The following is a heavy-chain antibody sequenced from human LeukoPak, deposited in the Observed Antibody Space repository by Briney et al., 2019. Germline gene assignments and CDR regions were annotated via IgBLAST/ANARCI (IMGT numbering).Heavy chain of an antibody. CDR1: GFTFSSYG. Sequence: PGRSLRLSCAASGFTFSSYGMHWVRQAPGKGLEWVAVIWYDGSNKYYADSVKGRFTISRDNSKNTLYLQMNSLRAEDTAVYYCAKEGGYCSSTSCSSFDYWGQGTLVTVSS. CDR3: AKEGGYCSSTSCSSFDY. J-gene: IGHJ4*02. D-gene: IGHD2-2*01. V-gene: IGHV3-33*06. CDR2: IWYDGSNK.